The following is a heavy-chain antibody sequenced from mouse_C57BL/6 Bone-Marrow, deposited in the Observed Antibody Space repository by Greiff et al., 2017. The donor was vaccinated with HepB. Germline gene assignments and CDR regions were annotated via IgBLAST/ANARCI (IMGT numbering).Heavy chain of an antibody. V-gene: IGHV1-82*01. CDR1: GYAFSSSW. Sequence: QVQLKQSGPELVKPGASVKISCKASGYAFSSSWMNWVKQRPGKGLEWIGRIYPGDGDTNYNGKFKGKATLTADKSSSTAYMQLSSLTSEDSAVYFCARNYYGSRGFDYWGQGTTLTVSS. J-gene: IGHJ2*01. CDR3: ARNYYGSRGFDY. CDR2: IYPGDGDT. D-gene: IGHD1-1*01.